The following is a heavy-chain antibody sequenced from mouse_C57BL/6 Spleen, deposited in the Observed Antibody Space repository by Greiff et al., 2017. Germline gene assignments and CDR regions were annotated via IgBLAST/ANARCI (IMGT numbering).Heavy chain of an antibody. CDR2: ISYSGST. V-gene: IGHV3-8*01. Sequence: DVKLQESGPGLAKPSQTLSLTCSVTGYSITSDYWNWIRKFPGNKLEYMGYISYSGSTYYNPSLKSRISITRDTSKNQYYLQLNSVTTEDTATYYCARYRRAGGYLYYFDYWGQGTTLTVSS. J-gene: IGHJ2*01. D-gene: IGHD2-2*01. CDR3: ARYRRAGGYLYYFDY. CDR1: GYSITSDY.